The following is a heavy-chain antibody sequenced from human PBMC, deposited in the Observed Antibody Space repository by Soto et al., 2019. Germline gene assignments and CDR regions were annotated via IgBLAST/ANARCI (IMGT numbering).Heavy chain of an antibody. V-gene: IGHV1-69*02. J-gene: IGHJ4*02. Sequence: QVQLVQSGAEVKKPGASVKVSCKASGGTFSSYTISWVRQAPGQGLEWMGRIIPILGIANYAQKFQGRVTNTADKSTGTAYKELSSLRSEDTAVYYCARGRDGYNSFDYLGQGTLVTGSS. CDR2: IIPILGIA. CDR3: ARGRDGYNSFDY. D-gene: IGHD5-12*01. CDR1: GGTFSSYT.